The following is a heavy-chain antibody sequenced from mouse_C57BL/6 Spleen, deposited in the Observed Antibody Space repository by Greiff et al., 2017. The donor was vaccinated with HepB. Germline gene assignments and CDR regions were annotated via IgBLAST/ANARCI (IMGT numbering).Heavy chain of an antibody. V-gene: IGHV1-69*01. CDR3: ARDYGSSSFAY. J-gene: IGHJ3*01. D-gene: IGHD1-1*01. CDR1: GYTFTSYW. Sequence: QVQLKQPGAELVMPGASVKLSCKASGYTFTSYWMHWVKQRPGQGLEWIGEIDPSDSYTNYNQKFKGKSTLTVDKSSSTAYMQLSSLTSEDSAVYYCARDYGSSSFAYWGQGTLVTVSA. CDR2: IDPSDSYT.